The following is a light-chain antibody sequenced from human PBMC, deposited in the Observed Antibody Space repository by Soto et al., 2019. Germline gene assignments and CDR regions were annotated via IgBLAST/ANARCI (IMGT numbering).Light chain of an antibody. J-gene: IGKJ2*01. Sequence: EVVLTQSPGTLSLSPGERATLSCRASQSVSSSYLAWYQQKPGQAPRLLIYGASTRATAIPARFSGSGSGTEFTLTISSIQSEDFTTYYCQQYNSWPPYTFGQGTKVDIK. V-gene: IGKV3-15*01. CDR2: GAS. CDR1: QSVSSSY. CDR3: QQYNSWPPYT.